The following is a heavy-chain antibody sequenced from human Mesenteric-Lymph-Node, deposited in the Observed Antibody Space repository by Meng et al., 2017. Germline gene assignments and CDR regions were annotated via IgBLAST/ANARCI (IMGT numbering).Heavy chain of an antibody. Sequence: VQVHQGVAGRLGPSETLSLTCGVYGGSFSGHSWNWIRQPPGKGLEWIGEINQSGSTNYKPSLRSRVTMSVDTSRNQFSLRLNSVTAADTAVYYCARLVRGGAAGMAEYWAQGTLVTVSS. CDR2: INQSGST. CDR1: GGSFSGHS. J-gene: IGHJ4*02. D-gene: IGHD6-13*01. CDR3: ARLVRGGAAGMAEY. V-gene: IGHV4-34*01.